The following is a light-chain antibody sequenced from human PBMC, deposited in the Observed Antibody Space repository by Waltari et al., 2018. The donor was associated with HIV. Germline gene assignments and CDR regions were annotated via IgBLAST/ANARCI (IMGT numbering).Light chain of an antibody. V-gene: IGLV1-44*01. Sequence: QSVVTQPPSASGTPGQRVTISCFGSDSNVRGHTVNWYQQYPGAAPKLLIYRNNRLPSVGPDRFAGSKSGTSASLAISGLQSEDEADYYCAAWDDSLNGWVFGGGTRVTVL. CDR1: DSNVRGHT. CDR2: RNN. J-gene: IGLJ3*02. CDR3: AAWDDSLNGWV.